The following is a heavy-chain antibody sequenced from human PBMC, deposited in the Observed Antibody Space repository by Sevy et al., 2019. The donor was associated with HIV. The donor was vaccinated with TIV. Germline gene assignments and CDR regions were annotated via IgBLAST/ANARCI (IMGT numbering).Heavy chain of an antibody. D-gene: IGHD1-1*01. CDR2: ISSSSSAI. V-gene: IGHV3-48*02. CDR1: GFTFSSYS. CDR3: AREQGQLSADDAFDI. J-gene: IGHJ3*02. Sequence: GGSLRLSCAASGFTFSSYSMNWVRQAPGRGLEWISYISSSSSAIYYADSVKGRFTISRDNAKNSLYLQMNSLRDEDTAVDYCAREQGQLSADDAFDIWGQGTMVTVSS.